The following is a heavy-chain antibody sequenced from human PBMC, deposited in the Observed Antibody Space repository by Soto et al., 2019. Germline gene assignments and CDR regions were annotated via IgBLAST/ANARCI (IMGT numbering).Heavy chain of an antibody. J-gene: IGHJ5*02. D-gene: IGHD3-10*01. CDR1: GGTFSSYS. CDR2: IIPMFDSP. V-gene: IGHV1-69*01. Sequence: QVQLVQSGAEVKKPGSSVKVSCKASGGTFSSYSFHWVRQAPGQGLEWMGGIIPMFDSPNYAQQFQGRVTITADESTTTAYMELSSVRSEDTAVYYCASASMPRGVIINWFDPWGQGTLVTVSS. CDR3: ASASMPRGVIINWFDP.